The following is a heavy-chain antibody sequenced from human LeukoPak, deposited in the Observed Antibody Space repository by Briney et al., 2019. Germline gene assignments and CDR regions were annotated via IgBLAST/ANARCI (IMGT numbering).Heavy chain of an antibody. Sequence: ASVRVSCKATGYTFTGYFMHWVRQAPGQGLEWMGWINPNSGGTNYAQKFQGRVTMTSDTSISTAYMELSRLRSDDTAVYYCARDLGITMVRGVIGLSYYGMDGWGQGTTVTVSS. V-gene: IGHV1-2*02. D-gene: IGHD3-10*01. CDR3: ARDLGITMVRGVIGLSYYGMDG. J-gene: IGHJ6*02. CDR2: INPNSGGT. CDR1: GYTFTGYF.